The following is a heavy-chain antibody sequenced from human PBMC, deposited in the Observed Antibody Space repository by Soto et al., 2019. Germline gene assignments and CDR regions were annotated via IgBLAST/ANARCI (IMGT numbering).Heavy chain of an antibody. V-gene: IGHV4-31*03. D-gene: IGHD5-12*01. Sequence: SETLSLTCPVSGGSISSGGYYWSWVRLRPGKGLEWLGHIHHSGSASFNPSLKTRVTISVDTSKNQFSLNLTSVTAADTALYYCARQYSGYRKIYYLDYWGQGAQVTVSS. CDR3: ARQYSGYRKIYYLDY. CDR1: GGSISSGGYY. J-gene: IGHJ4*02. CDR2: IHHSGSA.